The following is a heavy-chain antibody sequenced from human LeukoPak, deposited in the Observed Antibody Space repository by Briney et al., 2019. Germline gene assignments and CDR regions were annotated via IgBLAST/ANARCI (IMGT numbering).Heavy chain of an antibody. Sequence: SETLSLTCTVSGGSISSGSYYWSWIRQPAGKGLEWIGYIYYSGSTNYNPSLKSRVTISVDTSKNQFSLKLSSVTAADTAVYYCARVPRDSSGYYWDDAFDICGQGTMVTVSS. J-gene: IGHJ3*02. CDR2: IYYSGST. V-gene: IGHV4-61*10. D-gene: IGHD3-22*01. CDR1: GGSISSGSYY. CDR3: ARVPRDSSGYYWDDAFDI.